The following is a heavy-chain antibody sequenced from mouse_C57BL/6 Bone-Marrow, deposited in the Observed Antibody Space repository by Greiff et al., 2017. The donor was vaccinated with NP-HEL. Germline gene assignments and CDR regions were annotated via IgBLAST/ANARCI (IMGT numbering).Heavy chain of an antibody. D-gene: IGHD1-1*01. J-gene: IGHJ4*01. CDR1: GYTFTDYY. CDR2: INPYNGGT. V-gene: IGHV1-19*01. CDR3: ALLLLRSSYYYAMDY. Sequence: VQLQQSGPVLVKPGASVKMSCKASGYTFTDYYMNWVKQSHGKSLEWIGVINPYNGGTSYNQKFKGKATLTVDKSSSTAYMELNSLTSEDSAVYYCALLLLRSSYYYAMDYWGQGTSVTVSS.